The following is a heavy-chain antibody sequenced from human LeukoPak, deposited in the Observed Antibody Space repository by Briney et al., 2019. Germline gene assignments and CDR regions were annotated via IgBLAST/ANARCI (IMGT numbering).Heavy chain of an antibody. CDR2: ISYDGSNK. J-gene: IGHJ4*02. Sequence: GGSLRLSCAASGFTFSSYGMHWVRQAPGKGLEWVAVISYDGSNKYYADSVKGRFTISRDNSKNTLYLQMSSLRAEDTAVYYCAKDLQDWGQGTLVTVSS. V-gene: IGHV3-30*18. CDR1: GFTFSSYG. CDR3: AKDLQD.